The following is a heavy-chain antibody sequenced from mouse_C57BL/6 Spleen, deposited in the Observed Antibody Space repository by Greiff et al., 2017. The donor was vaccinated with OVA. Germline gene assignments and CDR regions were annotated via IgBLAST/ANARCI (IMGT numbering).Heavy chain of an antibody. Sequence: QVQLQQPGAELVKPGASVKLSCKASGYTFTSYWMQWVKQRPGQGLEWIGEIDPSDSYTDYNQKFKGKATLTVDTSSSTAYMQLSSLTSEDSAVYYCARPGYAMDYWGQGTSVTVSS. CDR2: IDPSDSYT. CDR1: GYTFTSYW. J-gene: IGHJ4*01. V-gene: IGHV1-50*01. CDR3: ARPGYAMDY.